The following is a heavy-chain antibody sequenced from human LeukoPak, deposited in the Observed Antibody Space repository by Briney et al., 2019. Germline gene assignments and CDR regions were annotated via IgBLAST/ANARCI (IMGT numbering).Heavy chain of an antibody. CDR1: GFTVSTYL. Sequence: GRSLRLSHAASGFTVSTYLMSGVRQAPGKGLEWVANIKQDGSEKYYVDSVKGRFTISRDNAKNSLYLQMNSLRAEDTAVYYCARVFDYWGQGTLVTVSS. V-gene: IGHV3-7*03. CDR2: IKQDGSEK. CDR3: ARVFDY. J-gene: IGHJ4*02.